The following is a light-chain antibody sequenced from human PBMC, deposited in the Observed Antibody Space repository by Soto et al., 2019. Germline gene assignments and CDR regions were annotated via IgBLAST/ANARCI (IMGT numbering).Light chain of an antibody. CDR1: SNDVGAYIY. V-gene: IGLV2-14*01. CDR2: EVS. J-gene: IGLJ1*01. CDR3: SSYRSSTTFV. Sequence: QSVLTQPASVSASPGQSITISCTGTSNDVGAYIYVSWYQQHPGKAPKLIIYEVSHRPSGVSDRFSGSKSGDTASLTISGLQVEDEADYFCSSYRSSTTFVFGTGTKVTVL.